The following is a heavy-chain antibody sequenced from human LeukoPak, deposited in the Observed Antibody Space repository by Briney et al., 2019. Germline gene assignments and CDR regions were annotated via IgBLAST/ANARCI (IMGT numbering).Heavy chain of an antibody. V-gene: IGHV3-21*01. Sequence: GGSLRLSCAASGFTFSSYSMNWVRQAPGKGLEWVSSISSSSYIYYADSVKGRFTISRDNAKNSLYLQMNSLRAEDTAVYYCARGLAYCGGDCYTYFDYWGQGTLVTVSS. J-gene: IGHJ4*02. CDR3: ARGLAYCGGDCYTYFDY. CDR1: GFTFSSYS. CDR2: ISSSSYI. D-gene: IGHD2-21*01.